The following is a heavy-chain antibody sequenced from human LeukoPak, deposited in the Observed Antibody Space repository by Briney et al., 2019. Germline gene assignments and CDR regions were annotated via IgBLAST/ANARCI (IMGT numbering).Heavy chain of an antibody. Sequence: SETLSLTCGVSGGSITSSNWWTWVRQPPGMGLEWIGEAYHSGSNYYNPSLKSRVTISVDKSKNQFSLRLISVTAAGTAVYYCATAGSSSWYKYFQHWGQGTLVTVSS. D-gene: IGHD6-13*01. CDR2: AYHSGSN. CDR3: ATAGSSSWYKYFQH. V-gene: IGHV4-4*02. CDR1: GGSITSSNW. J-gene: IGHJ1*01.